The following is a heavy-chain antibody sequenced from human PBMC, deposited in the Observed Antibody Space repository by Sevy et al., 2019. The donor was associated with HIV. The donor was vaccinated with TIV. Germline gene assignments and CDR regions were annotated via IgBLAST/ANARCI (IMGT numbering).Heavy chain of an antibody. CDR1: GFTFSDYS. V-gene: IGHV3-30-3*01. CDR3: ALERLSSNVAEYFQN. D-gene: IGHD1-1*01. Sequence: GGSLRLSCAASGFTFSDYSMHWVRQAPGKGLEWVATISYDGSNKHYADSVKGRFTLSRDNSKNSLFLQMNSLRAEDTAVYYCALERLSSNVAEYFQNWGQGTQVTVSS. J-gene: IGHJ1*01. CDR2: ISYDGSNK.